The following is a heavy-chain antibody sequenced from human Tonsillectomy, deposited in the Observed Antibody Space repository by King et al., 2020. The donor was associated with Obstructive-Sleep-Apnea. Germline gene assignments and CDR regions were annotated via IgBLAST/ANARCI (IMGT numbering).Heavy chain of an antibody. CDR2: MNSDGSST. V-gene: IGHV3-74*01. CDR1: GFTFSNYW. Sequence: VQLVESGGGLLQPGGSLRLSCAASGFTFSNYWLHWVRQAPGKGLVWVSRMNSDGSSTAYPEFVQGRFTISRDNAKNTLYLQMNSLRADDTAIYYCASEAFEVGSRYLDYWGQGTQVTVSS. J-gene: IGHJ4*02. CDR3: ASEAFEVGSRYLDY. D-gene: IGHD2-15*01.